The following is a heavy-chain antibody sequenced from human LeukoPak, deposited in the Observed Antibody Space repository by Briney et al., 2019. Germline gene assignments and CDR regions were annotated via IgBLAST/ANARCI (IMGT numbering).Heavy chain of an antibody. D-gene: IGHD5-12*01. Sequence: PSETLSLTCTVSGGSISSSSYYWGWIRQPPGKGLEWIGSIYYSGSTYYNPSLKSRVTISVDTSKNQFSLKLSSVTAADTAVYYCARGGSGGYVNDYWGQGTLVTVSS. CDR3: ARGGSGGYVNDY. CDR2: IYYSGST. J-gene: IGHJ4*02. CDR1: GGSISSSSYY. V-gene: IGHV4-39*07.